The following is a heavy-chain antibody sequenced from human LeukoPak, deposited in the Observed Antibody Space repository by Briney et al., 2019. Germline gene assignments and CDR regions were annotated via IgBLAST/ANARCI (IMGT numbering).Heavy chain of an antibody. D-gene: IGHD6-19*01. V-gene: IGHV3-9*01. CDR1: GFTFDDYA. CDR3: AKDRFSSGWYDFQH. CDR2: ISWNSGSI. Sequence: PAGSLRLSCVASGFTFDDYAMHWVRQAPGKGLEWVSGISWNSGSIGYADSVKGRFTISRDNAKNSLYLQMSSLRAEDTALYYCAKDRFSSGWYDFQHWGQGTLVTVSS. J-gene: IGHJ1*01.